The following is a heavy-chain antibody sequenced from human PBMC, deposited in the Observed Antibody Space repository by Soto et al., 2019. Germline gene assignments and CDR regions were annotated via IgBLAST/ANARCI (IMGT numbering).Heavy chain of an antibody. V-gene: IGHV4-39*01. J-gene: IGHJ5*02. CDR2: IYYTGTA. D-gene: IGHD6-13*01. CDR1: GGSISNGGNY. CDR3: AKRSSWKGRTWFDP. Sequence: QLQLQESGPGLVKPLETLSLTCTVSGGSISNGGNYWDWIRQPPGKGLEWIGSIYYTGTANYNPSLKSRVTISFDTSNNQFSLKLKSVTAADTAVYYCAKRSSWKGRTWFDPWGQGTLVTVSS.